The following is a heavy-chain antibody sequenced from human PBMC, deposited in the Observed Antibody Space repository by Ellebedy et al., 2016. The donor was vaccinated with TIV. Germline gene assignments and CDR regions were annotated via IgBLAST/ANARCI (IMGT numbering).Heavy chain of an antibody. Sequence: ASVKVSXXASGYTFTGYYMHWVRQAPGQGLEWMGWINPNSGGTNYAQKFQGRVTMTRDTSISTAYMELSRLRSDDTAVYYCASTIIRGYYYYGMDVWGQGTTVTVSS. CDR3: ASTIIRGYYYYGMDV. J-gene: IGHJ6*02. CDR2: INPNSGGT. V-gene: IGHV1-2*02. CDR1: GYTFTGYY. D-gene: IGHD3-10*01.